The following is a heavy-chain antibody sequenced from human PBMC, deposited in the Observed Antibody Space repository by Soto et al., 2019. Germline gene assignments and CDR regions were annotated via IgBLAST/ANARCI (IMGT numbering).Heavy chain of an antibody. CDR1: GYTFTSYA. D-gene: IGHD3-3*01. J-gene: IGHJ6*02. V-gene: IGHV1-3*01. CDR3: ARDGGVGDYDFWSGYYGVGMDV. Sequence: VSVKVSCKASGYTFTSYAMHWVRQAPGQRLEWMGWINAGNGNTKYSQKFQGRVTITRDTSASTAYMELSSLRSEDTAVYYCARDGGVGDYDFWSGYYGVGMDVWGQGTTVTVSS. CDR2: INAGNGNT.